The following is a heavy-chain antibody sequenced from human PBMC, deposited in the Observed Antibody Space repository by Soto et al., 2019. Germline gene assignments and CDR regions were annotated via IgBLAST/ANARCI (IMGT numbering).Heavy chain of an antibody. Sequence: QVQLVQSGAEVKKPGSSVKVSCKASGGTFSSYTISWVRQAPGQGLEWMGRIIPILGIANYAQKFQGRVTXTXDXXTSTAYMELSSLRSEDTAVYYCARYAYGGNSRGDYWGQGTLVTVSS. J-gene: IGHJ4*02. CDR3: ARYAYGGNSRGDY. CDR1: GGTFSSYT. CDR2: IIPILGIA. V-gene: IGHV1-69*02. D-gene: IGHD3-16*01.